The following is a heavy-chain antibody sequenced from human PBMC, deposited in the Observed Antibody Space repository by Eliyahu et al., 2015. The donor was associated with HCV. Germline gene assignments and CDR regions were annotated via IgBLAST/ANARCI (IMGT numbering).Heavy chain of an antibody. CDR3: ASGGGGIAVAGTGGWFDP. V-gene: IGHV4-59*01. CDR1: GGSITTYY. CDR2: IHYSGST. Sequence: QVQLQESGPGLVKPSETLSLTCTVSGGSITTYYWSWIRQSPGKGLEWIGXIHYSGSTNSNPSLKSRVTISLDTSKNQFSLNLTSVTAADTAVYYCASGGGGIAVAGTGGWFDPWGQGTLVTVSS. J-gene: IGHJ5*02. D-gene: IGHD6-19*01.